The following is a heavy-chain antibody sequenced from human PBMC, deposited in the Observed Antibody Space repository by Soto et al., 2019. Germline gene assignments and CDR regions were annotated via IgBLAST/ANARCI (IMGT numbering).Heavy chain of an antibody. CDR2: IYYTGST. CDR1: GGSISSADYY. J-gene: IGHJ4*02. Sequence: QVQLQESGPGLVKPSQTLSLTCTVSGGSISSADYYWSWIRQPPRKGLEWIGYIYYTGSTYYNPSLKRPAIISVDTSKNPFSLNLASVTAADTAVYYCARANYYDGTCHFDYWGQGTLVTVSS. D-gene: IGHD3-22*01. CDR3: ARANYYDGTCHFDY. V-gene: IGHV4-30-4*01.